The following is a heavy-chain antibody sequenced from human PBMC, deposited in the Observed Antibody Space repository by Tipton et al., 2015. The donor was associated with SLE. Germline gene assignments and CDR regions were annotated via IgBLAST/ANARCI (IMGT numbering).Heavy chain of an antibody. D-gene: IGHD3-22*01. CDR2: IYNSGSG. CDR3: SRSDYYVSRGDSSDVFDV. J-gene: IGHJ3*01. Sequence: TLSLTCTVSGGSISSHYWSWIRQPPGKGLEWIGYIYNSGSGNYNPSLKSRVTISVDTSKNQFSLKLSSVSAADTGVYYCSRSDYYVSRGDSSDVFDVWGQGTVLAVSS. V-gene: IGHV4-59*11. CDR1: GGSISSHY.